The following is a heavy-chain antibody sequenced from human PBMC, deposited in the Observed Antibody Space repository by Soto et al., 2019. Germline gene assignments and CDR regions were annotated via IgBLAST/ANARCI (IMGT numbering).Heavy chain of an antibody. V-gene: IGHV1-69*12. CDR1: GGTFSSYA. Sequence: QVQLVQSGAEVKKPGSSVKVSCKASGGTFSSYAISWVRQAPGQGLEWMGGIIPIFGTANYAQKFQGRVTIPADESTSTAYMELSSLRAEDTAVYYCARSVLRYFDWLLSRYYYGMDVWGQGTTVTVSS. D-gene: IGHD3-9*01. J-gene: IGHJ6*02. CDR3: ARSVLRYFDWLLSRYYYGMDV. CDR2: IIPIFGTA.